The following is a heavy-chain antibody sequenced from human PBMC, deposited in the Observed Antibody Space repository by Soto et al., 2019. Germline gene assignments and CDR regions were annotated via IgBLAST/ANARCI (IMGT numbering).Heavy chain of an antibody. Sequence: SETLSLTCTVSGGSISSGGYYWSWIRQHPGKGLEWIGYIYYSGSTYYNPSLKSRVTISVDTSKNQFSLKLSSVTAADTAVYYCARELQQQLVNWFDPWGQGTLVTVSS. J-gene: IGHJ5*02. D-gene: IGHD6-13*01. V-gene: IGHV4-31*03. CDR3: ARELQQQLVNWFDP. CDR1: GGSISSGGYY. CDR2: IYYSGST.